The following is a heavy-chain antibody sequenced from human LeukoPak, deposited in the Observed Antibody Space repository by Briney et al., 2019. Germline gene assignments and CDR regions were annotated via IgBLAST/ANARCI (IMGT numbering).Heavy chain of an antibody. Sequence: SETLSLTCAVYGGSFSGYYWSWIRQPPGKGLEWIGEINHSGSTNYNPSLKSRVTISVDTSKNQFSLKLSSVTAADTAVYYCARAVNDRPDDWLLPDPEVYYFDYWSQGTLVTVSS. V-gene: IGHV4-34*01. J-gene: IGHJ4*02. CDR1: GGSFSGYY. CDR3: ARAVNDRPDDWLLPDPEVYYFDY. D-gene: IGHD3-9*01. CDR2: INHSGST.